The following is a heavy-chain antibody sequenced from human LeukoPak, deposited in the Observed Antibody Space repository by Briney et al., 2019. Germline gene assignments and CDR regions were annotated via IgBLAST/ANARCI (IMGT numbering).Heavy chain of an antibody. CDR2: IYSGGST. CDR1: GFTVSSNY. Sequence: PGGSLRLSCAASGFTVSSNYMSWVRQAPGKGLEWVSVIYSGGSTYYADPVKGRFTISRDNSKNTLYLQMNSLRAEDTAVYCCARGVAENYYFDYWGQGTLVTVSS. V-gene: IGHV3-66*01. CDR3: ARGVAENYYFDY. D-gene: IGHD1-14*01. J-gene: IGHJ4*02.